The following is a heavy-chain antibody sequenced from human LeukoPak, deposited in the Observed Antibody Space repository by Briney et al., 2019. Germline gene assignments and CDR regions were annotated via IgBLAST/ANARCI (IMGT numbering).Heavy chain of an antibody. CDR3: ARDRGISPREDSGNWFDP. V-gene: IGHV4-61*02. J-gene: IGHJ5*02. Sequence: SETLSLTCTVSGGSISSGSYYWSWIRQPAGKGLEWIGRIYTSGSTNYNPSLKSRVTISVDTSKNQFSLKLSSVTAADTAVYYCARDRGISPREDSGNWFDPWGQGTLVTVSS. CDR2: IYTSGST. CDR1: GGSISSGSYY. D-gene: IGHD6-13*01.